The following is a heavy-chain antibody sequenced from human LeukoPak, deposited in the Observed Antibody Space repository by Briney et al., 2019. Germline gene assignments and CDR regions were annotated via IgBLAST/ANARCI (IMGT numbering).Heavy chain of an antibody. CDR3: ARGRNTMIVVVRAFMYAFDI. CDR2: ISSSGSTI. CDR1: GFTFSSYS. J-gene: IGHJ3*02. D-gene: IGHD3-22*01. V-gene: IGHV3-48*04. Sequence: GGSLRLSCVASGFTFSSYSMNWVRQAPGKGLEWVSYISSSGSTIYYADSVKGRFTISRDNAKNSLYLQMNSLRAEDTAVYYCARGRNTMIVVVRAFMYAFDIWGQGTMVTVSS.